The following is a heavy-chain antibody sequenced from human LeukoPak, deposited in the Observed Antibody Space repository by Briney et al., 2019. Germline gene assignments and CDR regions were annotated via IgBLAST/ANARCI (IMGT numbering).Heavy chain of an antibody. V-gene: IGHV3-33*01. D-gene: IGHD4-17*01. CDR2: IWYGRSNK. CDR1: GFTFNSFA. CDR3: ARPYGDYYFDY. Sequence: GGSLRLSCAASGFTFNSFAMHWVRQAPGKGLEWVAVIWYGRSNKYYADSVKGRFTISRDNSKNTVYLQMNSLRAEDSAIYYCARPYGDYYFDYWGQGTLVTVSS. J-gene: IGHJ4*02.